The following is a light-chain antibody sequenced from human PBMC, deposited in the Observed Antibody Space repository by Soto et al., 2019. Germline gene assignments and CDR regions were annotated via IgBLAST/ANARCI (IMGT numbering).Light chain of an antibody. CDR2: YAS. J-gene: IGKJ5*01. CDR1: QSVSNN. V-gene: IGKV3-15*01. Sequence: EIMRTQSPATLSLSPGERATLSCRASQSVSNNFAWYQQKPGQAPRLLVYYASTRATGIPASFSGSGYGTEFPLTISMLQSEDVALYYRQQYKNWPPITFVHGTRLEI. CDR3: QQYKNWPPIT.